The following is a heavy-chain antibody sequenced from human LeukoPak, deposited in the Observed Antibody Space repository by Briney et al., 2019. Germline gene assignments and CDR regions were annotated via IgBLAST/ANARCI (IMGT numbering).Heavy chain of an antibody. CDR1: GFTFSDYY. D-gene: IGHD1/OR15-1a*01. CDR2: ISSTGSII. CDR3: ARDSSRWNTGAFDI. Sequence: GGSLRLSCAASGFTFSDYYMSWIRQAPGKGLEWVSYISSTGSIIYYADSVKGRFTISRDNAKNSLSLQMNSLRADDTAVHYCARDSSRWNTGAFDIWGQGTMVTVSS. J-gene: IGHJ3*02. V-gene: IGHV3-11*04.